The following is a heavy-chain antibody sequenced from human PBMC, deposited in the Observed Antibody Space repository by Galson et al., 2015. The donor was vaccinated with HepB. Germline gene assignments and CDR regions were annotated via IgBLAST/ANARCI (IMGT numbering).Heavy chain of an antibody. CDR2: IIPILGIA. CDR3: ARDGYTAMVTSADRAFDI. Sequence: SVKVSCKASGGTFSSYTNSWVRQAPGQGLEWMGRIIPILGIANYAQKFQGRVTITADKSTSTAYMELSSLRSEDTAVYYCARDGYTAMVTSADRAFDIWDQWTMVTVSS. CDR1: GGTFSSYT. D-gene: IGHD5-18*01. J-gene: IGHJ3*02. V-gene: IGHV1-69*04.